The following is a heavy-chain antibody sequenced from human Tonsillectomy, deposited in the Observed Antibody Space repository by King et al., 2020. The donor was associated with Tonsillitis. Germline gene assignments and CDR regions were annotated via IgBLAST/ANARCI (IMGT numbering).Heavy chain of an antibody. D-gene: IGHD3-16*01. CDR3: AKVPPRSRIPYYSGD. CDR2: VSPSGSTT. CDR1: GFIFSNYA. J-gene: IGHJ4*02. Sequence: VQLVESGGGLVQPGGSLRLSCTASGFIFSNYAMSWVRQAPGKGLEWVSAVSPSGSTTSYADSVKGRFTISRDNSKNTLYLQMNSLRAADTAVYYCAKVPPRSRIPYYSGDWGQGTLVTVSS. V-gene: IGHV3-23*04.